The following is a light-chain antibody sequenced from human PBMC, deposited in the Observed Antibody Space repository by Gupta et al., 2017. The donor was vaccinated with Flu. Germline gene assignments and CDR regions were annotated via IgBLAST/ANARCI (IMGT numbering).Light chain of an antibody. CDR2: GAS. CDR3: QQYGSSVYT. J-gene: IGKJ2*01. Sequence: DIVLTQSPGTLSWSPGERATLSCRASQSVSNNHLTWYQQKPGQAPRLLIYGASSRATGIPDRFSGSGSGTDFTLTISRLEPEDFAVYYCQQYGSSVYTFGQGTKLEIK. CDR1: QSVSNNH. V-gene: IGKV3-20*01.